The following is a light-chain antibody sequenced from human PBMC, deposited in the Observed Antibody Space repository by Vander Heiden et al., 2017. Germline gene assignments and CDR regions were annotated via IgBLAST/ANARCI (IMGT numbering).Light chain of an antibody. J-gene: IGLJ3*02. V-gene: IGLV6-57*01. CDR3: QSYDTTNPWV. CDR2: EDN. CDR1: SGSIASNY. Sequence: NFMLTQPHSVSESPGKPVTISCTRSSGSIASNYVQWYRQRPGSSPTTVIYEDNRRPSGVPDRFSGSIDSSSNSASLTISGLKTEDEADYYCQSYDTTNPWVFGGGTKLTVL.